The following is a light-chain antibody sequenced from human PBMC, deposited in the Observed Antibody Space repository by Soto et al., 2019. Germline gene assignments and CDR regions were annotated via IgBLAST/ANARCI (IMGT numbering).Light chain of an antibody. CDR1: SSDVGAYNY. V-gene: IGLV2-14*03. J-gene: IGLJ2*01. CDR3: GSYTTSGSVV. CDR2: DVN. Sequence: QSALTQPASVSGSPGQSIAISCIGTSSDVGAYNYVSWYQQHPGKAPKLVSYDVNNRPSGVSNRFSGSKSGNTASLTISGLQAEDEADYYCGSYTTSGSVVFGGGTKLTVL.